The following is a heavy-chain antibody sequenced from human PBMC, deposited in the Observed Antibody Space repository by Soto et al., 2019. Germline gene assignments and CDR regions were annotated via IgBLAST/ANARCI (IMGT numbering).Heavy chain of an antibody. D-gene: IGHD5-12*01. CDR1: GASITSGGYY. J-gene: IGHJ4*02. Sequence: QVQLQESGPELVKPSQTLSLTCTVSGASITSGGYYWSWIRQHPGKGLEWIGYIYYSVTTYYNPSLKSRVIISVDTSKNQFSLNLSSVTAADTAVYYCARAENERAGIYRPPDYWGQGTLVTVSS. V-gene: IGHV4-31*03. CDR3: ARAENERAGIYRPPDY. CDR2: IYYSVTT.